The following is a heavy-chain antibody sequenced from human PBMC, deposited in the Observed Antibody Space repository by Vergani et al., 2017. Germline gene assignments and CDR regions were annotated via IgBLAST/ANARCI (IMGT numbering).Heavy chain of an antibody. D-gene: IGHD6-13*01. CDR1: GYSISSGYY. CDR3: ARQPVAAAGIPHWYFDL. CDR2: IYHSGST. J-gene: IGHJ2*01. Sequence: QVQLQQWGAGLLKPSETLSLTCAVSGYSISSGYYWGWIRQPPGKGLEWIGSIYHSGSTYYNPSLKSRVTISVDTSKNQFSLKLSSVTAADTAVYYCARQPVAAAGIPHWYFDLWGRGTLVTVSS. V-gene: IGHV4-38-2*01.